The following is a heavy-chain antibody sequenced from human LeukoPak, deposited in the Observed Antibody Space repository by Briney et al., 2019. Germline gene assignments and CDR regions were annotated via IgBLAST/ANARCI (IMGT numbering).Heavy chain of an antibody. CDR3: ARGYYDSSGRFDY. CDR2: IIPIFGTA. D-gene: IGHD3-22*01. J-gene: IGHJ4*02. CDR1: GGTFSSYA. V-gene: IGHV1-69*13. Sequence: SVTVSCTASGGTFSSYAISWVRQAPGQGLEWMGGIIPIFGTANYAQKFQGRVTITADESTSTAYMELSSLRSEDTAVYYCARGYYDSSGRFDYWGQGTLVTVSS.